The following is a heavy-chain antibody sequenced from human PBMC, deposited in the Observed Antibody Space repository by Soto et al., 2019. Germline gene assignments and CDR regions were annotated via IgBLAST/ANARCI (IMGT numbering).Heavy chain of an antibody. J-gene: IGHJ4*02. V-gene: IGHV1-46*03. D-gene: IGHD2-15*01. CDR2: INPSGGST. CDR1: GYTFTSYY. Sequence: QVQLVQSGAEVKKPGASVKVSCKASGYTFTSYYMHWVRQAPGQGLEWMGIINPSGGSTSYAQKSQGRVTMTRDTSTSTVYMELSSLRSEDTAVYYCAREDTTGYCSGGSCRLYYFDYWGQGTLVTVSS. CDR3: AREDTTGYCSGGSCRLYYFDY.